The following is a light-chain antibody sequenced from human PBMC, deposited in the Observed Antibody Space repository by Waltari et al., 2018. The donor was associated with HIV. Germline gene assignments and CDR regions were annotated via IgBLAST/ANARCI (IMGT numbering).Light chain of an antibody. V-gene: IGLV2-14*01. CDR3: SSYTSSATQV. J-gene: IGLJ1*01. CDR1: SSDVGAYKY. CDR2: EVS. Sequence: QSGLTQPASVSGSPGQSITISCTGTSSDVGAYKYVSWYQQHPVKVPKRLIYEVSNRPSGISNRFAGSKSGNTASLTISGLQAEDEADYYCSSYTSSATQVFGTGTKVSVL.